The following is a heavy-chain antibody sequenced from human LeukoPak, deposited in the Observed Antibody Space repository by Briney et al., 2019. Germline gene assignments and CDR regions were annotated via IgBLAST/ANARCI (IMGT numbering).Heavy chain of an antibody. CDR2: IWYDGSTK. D-gene: IGHD2-15*01. Sequence: PGRSLRPSCAASGFTFSDYAIHWVRQAPGKGLEWVAVIWYDGSTKYYADSVKGRFTISRDNSKNTLYLQMNSLRDEDTAVYYCAKPRCGGDSCFLTPFDYWGQGTLLTVSS. CDR3: AKPRCGGDSCFLTPFDY. V-gene: IGHV3-33*06. CDR1: GFTFSDYA. J-gene: IGHJ4*02.